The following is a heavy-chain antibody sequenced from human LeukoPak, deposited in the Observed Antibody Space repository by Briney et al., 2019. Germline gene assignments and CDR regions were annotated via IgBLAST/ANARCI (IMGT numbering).Heavy chain of an antibody. CDR3: ARSVPRGEVDY. CDR1: GGSFSGYY. Sequence: PSETLSLTCAVYGGSFSGYYWSWIRQPPGKGLEWIGEINHSGSTNYNSSLKSRVTIPVDTSKNQFSLKLSSVTAADTAVYYCARSVPRGEVDYWGQGTLVTVSS. V-gene: IGHV4-34*01. J-gene: IGHJ4*02. CDR2: INHSGST.